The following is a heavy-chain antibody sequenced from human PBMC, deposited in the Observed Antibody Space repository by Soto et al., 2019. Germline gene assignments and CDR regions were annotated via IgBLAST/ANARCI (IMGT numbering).Heavy chain of an antibody. Sequence: RGSLILSCAASVFTFRISGMHWVRQAPGKGLELVEVISYDGGNKYYGDSVSGRFTISIDNSNNTLYLEMKSLRVEDSAVYYCVQVLFGRGILSNTMDVWGQGTTFTVSS. CDR3: VQVLFGRGILSNTMDV. V-gene: IGHV3-30*18. CDR1: VFTFRISG. CDR2: ISYDGGNK. D-gene: IGHD3-16*01. J-gene: IGHJ6*01.